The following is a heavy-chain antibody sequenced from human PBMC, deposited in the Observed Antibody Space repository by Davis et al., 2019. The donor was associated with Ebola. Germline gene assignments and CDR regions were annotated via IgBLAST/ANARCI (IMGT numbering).Heavy chain of an antibody. CDR1: GYSFTSYW. CDR2: IYPGDSDT. CDR3: ARHGGSSWYYYYGMDV. Sequence: KVSCKGSGYSFTSYWIGWVRQMPGKGLEWMGIIYPGDSDTRYSPSFQGQVTISADKSISTAYLQWSSLKASDTAMYYCARHGGSSWYYYYGMDVWGQGTTVTVSS. D-gene: IGHD6-13*01. V-gene: IGHV5-51*01. J-gene: IGHJ6*02.